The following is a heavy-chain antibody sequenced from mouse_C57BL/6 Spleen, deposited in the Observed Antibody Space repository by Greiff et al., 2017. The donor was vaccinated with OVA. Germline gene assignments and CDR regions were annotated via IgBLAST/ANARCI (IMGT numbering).Heavy chain of an antibody. CDR2: IYPRDGST. CDR1: GYTFTDYT. D-gene: IGHD1-1*01. J-gene: IGHJ1*03. V-gene: IGHV1-78*01. CDR3: ATIYYYGSSFNYWYFDV. Sequence: VQLQQSDAELVKPGASVKISCKASGYTFTDYTIHWMKQRPEQGLEWIGYIYPRDGSTKYNEKFKGKATLTADKSSSTAYMQLNSLTSEDSAVYFWATIYYYGSSFNYWYFDVWGKGTPVTVSS.